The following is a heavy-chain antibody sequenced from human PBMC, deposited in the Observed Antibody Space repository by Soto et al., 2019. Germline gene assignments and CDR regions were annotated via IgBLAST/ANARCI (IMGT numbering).Heavy chain of an antibody. CDR2: ITSVGYT. CDR1: GFSFSNYA. Sequence: GGSLRLSCATSGFSFSNYAMSWVRQAPGKGLEWVAAITSVGYTYYVDSLKGRFTISRDNSKNTLYLQMNSLRAEDTAVYYCAKDLIDYGNSYFDYWGQGTLVTVSS. D-gene: IGHD4-17*01. V-gene: IGHV3-23*01. CDR3: AKDLIDYGNSYFDY. J-gene: IGHJ4*02.